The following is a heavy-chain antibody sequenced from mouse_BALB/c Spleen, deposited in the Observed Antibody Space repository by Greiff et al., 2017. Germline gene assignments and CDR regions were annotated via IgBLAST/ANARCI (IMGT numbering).Heavy chain of an antibody. CDR3: ARVLYGYYAMDY. CDR2: ISNGGGST. CDR1: GFTFSSYT. Sequence: DVMLVESGGGLVQPGGSLKLSCAASGFTFSSYTMSWVRQTPEKRLEWVAYISNGGGSTYYPDTVKGRFTISRDNAKNTLYLQMSSLKSEDTAMYYCARVLYGYYAMDYWGQGTSVTVSS. J-gene: IGHJ4*01. V-gene: IGHV5-12-2*01. D-gene: IGHD1-1*02.